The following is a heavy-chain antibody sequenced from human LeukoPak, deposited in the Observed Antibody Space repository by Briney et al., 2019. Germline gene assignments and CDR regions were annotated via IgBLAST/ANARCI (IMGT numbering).Heavy chain of an antibody. V-gene: IGHV4-61*02. CDR2: VFTSGST. CDR3: ASLRERSYYARGFDY. D-gene: IGHD1-26*01. Sequence: SETLSLTCTASGGSISGGSYYWSWIRQPAGKGLEWIGRVFTSGSTYYNPSLKSRVTISVDTSKNQFSLKLSSVTAADTAVYYCASLRERSYYARGFDYWGQGTLVTVSS. J-gene: IGHJ4*02. CDR1: GGSISGGSYY.